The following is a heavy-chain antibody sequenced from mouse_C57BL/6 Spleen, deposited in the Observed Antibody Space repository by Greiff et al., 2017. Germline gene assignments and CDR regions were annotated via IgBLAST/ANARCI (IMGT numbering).Heavy chain of an antibody. D-gene: IGHD1-1*01. V-gene: IGHV5-4*01. CDR1: GFTFSSYA. J-gene: IGHJ4*01. Sequence: EVKVVESGGGLVKPGGSLKLSCAASGFTFSSYAMSWVRQTPEKRLEWVATISDGGSYTYYPDNVKGRFTISRDNAKNNLYLQMSHLKSEDTAMYYCAREYYYGSSYGDAMDYWGQGTSVTVSS. CDR2: ISDGGSYT. CDR3: AREYYYGSSYGDAMDY.